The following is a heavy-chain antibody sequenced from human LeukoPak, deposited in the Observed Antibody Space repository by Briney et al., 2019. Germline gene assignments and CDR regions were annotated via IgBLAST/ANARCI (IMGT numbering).Heavy chain of an antibody. CDR2: IGTSSTTI. Sequence: GGSLRLSCAASGFTFSSYTMNWVRQPPGKGLEWVSNIGTSSTTIYYADSVKGRFTISRDNAKNSLYLQMNSLRAEDTAVFYCARDSGYNAFDIWGQGTMVTVSS. CDR1: GFTFSSYT. J-gene: IGHJ3*02. D-gene: IGHD5-12*01. CDR3: ARDSGYNAFDI. V-gene: IGHV3-48*01.